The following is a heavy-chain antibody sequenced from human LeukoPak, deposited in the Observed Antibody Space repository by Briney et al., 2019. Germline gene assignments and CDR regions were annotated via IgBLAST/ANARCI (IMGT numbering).Heavy chain of an antibody. Sequence: GGSLRLSCAASGFTFSSYSMNWVREAPGMGLYWVSSISSSSSYIYYADSVKGRFTISRDNAKNSLYLQMNSLRAEDTAVYYCARDRGGSGCHQHWGQGTLVTVSS. V-gene: IGHV3-21*01. CDR3: ARDRGGSGCHQH. CDR1: GFTFSSYS. CDR2: ISSSSSYI. D-gene: IGHD6-19*01. J-gene: IGHJ1*01.